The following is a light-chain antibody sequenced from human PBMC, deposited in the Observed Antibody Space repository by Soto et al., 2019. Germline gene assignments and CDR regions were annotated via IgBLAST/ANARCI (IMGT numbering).Light chain of an antibody. V-gene: IGLV2-14*03. CDR2: DVT. Sequence: QSALTQPASVSGSPGQSIAIYCTGTSSDVGAYNYVSWYQQHPDKAPKLLIYDVTNRPSGVSNRFFGSKSGDTASLTISGLQAEDEADYYCSSYTTRNTQVFGGGTKLTVL. CDR3: SSYTTRNTQV. CDR1: SSDVGAYNY. J-gene: IGLJ2*01.